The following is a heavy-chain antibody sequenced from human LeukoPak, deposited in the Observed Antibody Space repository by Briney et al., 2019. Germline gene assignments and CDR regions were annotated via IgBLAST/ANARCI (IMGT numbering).Heavy chain of an antibody. CDR3: TKDLSHYGGNPDDAFDI. D-gene: IGHD4-23*01. Sequence: GGSLRLSCAASGFTFSSYAMSWVRQAPGKGLEWVSANSCCGGSTYYADSVKGQFTISRDNSKNTLYLQMNSLRAEDTAVYYCTKDLSHYGGNPDDAFDIWGQGTMVTVSS. J-gene: IGHJ3*02. V-gene: IGHV3-23*01. CDR2: NSCCGGST. CDR1: GFTFSSYA.